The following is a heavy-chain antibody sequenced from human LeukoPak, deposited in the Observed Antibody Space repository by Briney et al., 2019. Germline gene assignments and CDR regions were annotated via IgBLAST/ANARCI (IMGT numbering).Heavy chain of an antibody. V-gene: IGHV1-8*01. CDR3: ARRLRNDAFDV. CDR1: GYTFTSYD. Sequence: ASVKVSCKTSGYTFTSYDINWVRQATGQGLEWMGWMNPRSGNSGSAQKFQCRITLTRDTSIRTAYMDLSSLRSEDTAVYYCARRLRNDAFDVWGQGTVVTVSS. D-gene: IGHD5-12*01. J-gene: IGHJ3*01. CDR2: MNPRSGNS.